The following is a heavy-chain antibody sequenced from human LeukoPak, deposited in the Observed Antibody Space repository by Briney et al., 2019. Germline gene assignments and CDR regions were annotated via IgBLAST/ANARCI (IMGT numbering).Heavy chain of an antibody. CDR1: GFTFSSYG. Sequence: AGGSLRLSCAASGFTFSSYGMHWLRQAPGKGLEWVAVISYDGSNKYYADTVKGRFTISRDNSKNTLYLQMNSLRAEDTAVYYCAKVGPGIAAAADYYYYCMDVWGKGTTVTVSS. CDR3: AKVGPGIAAAADYYYYCMDV. CDR2: ISYDGSNK. D-gene: IGHD6-13*01. J-gene: IGHJ6*03. V-gene: IGHV3-30*18.